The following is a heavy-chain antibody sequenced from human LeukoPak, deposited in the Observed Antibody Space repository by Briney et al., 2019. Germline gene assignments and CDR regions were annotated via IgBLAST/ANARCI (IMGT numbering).Heavy chain of an antibody. V-gene: IGHV3-74*01. Sequence: GGSLRLSCAASGNYWMHWVRQAPGKGLVWVSHINSDGSWTSYADSVKGRFTISKDNAKNMVYLQMNSLRAEDTAVYYCVSFYETYWGRGTLVTVSS. CDR3: VSFYETY. J-gene: IGHJ4*02. CDR2: INSDGSWT. CDR1: GNYW. D-gene: IGHD2/OR15-2a*01.